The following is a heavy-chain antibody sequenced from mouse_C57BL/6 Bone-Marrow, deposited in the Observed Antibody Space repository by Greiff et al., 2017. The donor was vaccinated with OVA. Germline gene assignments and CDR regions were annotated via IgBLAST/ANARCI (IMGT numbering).Heavy chain of an antibody. J-gene: IGHJ1*03. CDR3: AMGYYGYFDD. CDR2: ILPGSGST. CDR1: GYTFTGYW. D-gene: IGHD2-2*01. Sequence: QVQLQQSGAELMKPGASVKLSCKATGYTFTGYWIEWVKQRPGHGLEWIGEILPGSGSTNSNEKFKGKATFTADTSSNTAYMQLSSLTTEDSAIYYCAMGYYGYFDDWGTGTTVTVSS. V-gene: IGHV1-9*01.